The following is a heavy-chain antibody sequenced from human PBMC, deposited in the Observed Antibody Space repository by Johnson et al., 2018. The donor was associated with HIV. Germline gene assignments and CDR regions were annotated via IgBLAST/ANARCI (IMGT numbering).Heavy chain of an antibody. CDR3: ARELWELNAFDI. D-gene: IGHD1-26*01. CDR2: IQQTGSAE. J-gene: IGHJ3*02. Sequence: VQLVESGGGLVQPGGSLRLSCAASGFSISSYWMSWVRQAPGKGLEWLANIQQTGSAEYYGDSVRGRFTISRDNARNSLHLQMRGLRAEDTALYYCARELWELNAFDIWGQGTMVTVSS. CDR1: GFSISSYW. V-gene: IGHV3-7*04.